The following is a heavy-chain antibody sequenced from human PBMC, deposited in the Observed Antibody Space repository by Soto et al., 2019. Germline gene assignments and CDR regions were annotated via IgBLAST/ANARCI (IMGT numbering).Heavy chain of an antibody. CDR2: IYYSGST. J-gene: IGHJ4*02. Sequence: SETLSLTCTVSGGSISSYYWSWIRQPPGKGLEWIGYIYYSGSTNYNPSLESRVTISVDTSKNQFSLKLSSVTAADPAMYYCARHDLDWSYFDYWGQGTLVTVSS. V-gene: IGHV4-59*08. CDR3: ARHDLDWSYFDY. CDR1: GGSISSYY. D-gene: IGHD3-9*01.